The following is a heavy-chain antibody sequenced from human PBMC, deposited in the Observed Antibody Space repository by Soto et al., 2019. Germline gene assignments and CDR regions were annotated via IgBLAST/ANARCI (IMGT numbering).Heavy chain of an antibody. CDR1: GFTFRNFG. D-gene: IGHD6-6*01. CDR2: ISNDENIK. Sequence: PGGSLRLSWVASGFTFRNFGMHWVRQAPGKGLEWVAVISNDENIKQYADSVRGRFAIARDNSKNTLYLQVTSLRAEDTAIYYCARGLRSVLDYWGKGALVTVSS. CDR3: ARGLRSVLDY. J-gene: IGHJ4*02. V-gene: IGHV3-33*01.